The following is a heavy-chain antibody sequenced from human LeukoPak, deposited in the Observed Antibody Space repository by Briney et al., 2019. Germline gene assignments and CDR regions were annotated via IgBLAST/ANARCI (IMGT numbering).Heavy chain of an antibody. CDR1: GGSISSYY. D-gene: IGHD6-13*01. CDR3: ARERIAAGLDY. Sequence: SETLSLTCTVSGGSISSYYWSWIRQPPGKGLEWIGYIYYSGSTNYNPSLKSRVTISVDTSKNQFSLKLSSVTAADTAVYYCARERIAAGLDYWGQGTLVTGSS. J-gene: IGHJ4*02. V-gene: IGHV4-59*01. CDR2: IYYSGST.